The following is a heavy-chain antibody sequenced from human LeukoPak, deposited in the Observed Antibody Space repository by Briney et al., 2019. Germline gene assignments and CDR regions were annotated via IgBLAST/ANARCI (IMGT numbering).Heavy chain of an antibody. CDR3: AKAGYRGSSVNYFDY. V-gene: IGHV3-23*01. Sequence: PGGSLRLSRAPSGFTFSSYAMSWVRQAPAMGLEWLSAISGSGGNTYYADSVKGRFPISRDNSQNTLSLQMNRLRAEDTAVYFCAKAGYRGSSVNYFDYWGQGTLVTVSS. CDR2: ISGSGGNT. D-gene: IGHD6-6*01. J-gene: IGHJ4*02. CDR1: GFTFSSYA.